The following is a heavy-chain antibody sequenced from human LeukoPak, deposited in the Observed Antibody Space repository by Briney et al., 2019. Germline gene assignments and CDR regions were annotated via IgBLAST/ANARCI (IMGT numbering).Heavy chain of an antibody. J-gene: IGHJ1*01. D-gene: IGHD4-17*01. Sequence: ASVKVSCKASGYTFTGYYMHWVRQAPGQGLEWMGWINPNSGGTNYAQKFQGRVTMTRDTSISTAYMELSSLRSEDTAVYYCARAATVTTLRAEYFQHWGQGTLVTVSS. CDR3: ARAATVTTLRAEYFQH. CDR1: GYTFTGYY. CDR2: INPNSGGT. V-gene: IGHV1-2*02.